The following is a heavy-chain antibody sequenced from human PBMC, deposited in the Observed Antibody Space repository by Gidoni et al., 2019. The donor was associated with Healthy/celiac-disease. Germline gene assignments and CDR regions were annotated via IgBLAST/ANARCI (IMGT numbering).Heavy chain of an antibody. CDR3: ARDLEVATTKNWFDP. CDR1: GYTFPGYY. D-gene: IGHD5-12*01. V-gene: IGHV1-2*02. J-gene: IGHJ5*02. Sequence: QVQLVQSGAEVKKPGASVKVSCKASGYTFPGYYMHWVRQAPGQGLEWMGWINPNSGGKNYAQKFQGRVTMTRDTSISTAYMELSRLRSDDTAVYYCARDLEVATTKNWFDPWGQGTLVTVSS. CDR2: INPNSGGK.